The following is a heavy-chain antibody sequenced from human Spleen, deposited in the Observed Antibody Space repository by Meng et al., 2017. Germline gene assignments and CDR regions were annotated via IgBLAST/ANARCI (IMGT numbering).Heavy chain of an antibody. CDR3: ARDHSSSSEGTFDY. V-gene: IGHV3-30*03. J-gene: IGHJ4*02. CDR1: GFTFSSYV. D-gene: IGHD6-6*01. Sequence: GESLKISCAASGFTFSSYVMHWVRQAPGKGLEWVTLISYDGSNGYYADSVKGRFTISRDNSKNTLYLQMNGLRAEDTAIDYCARDHSSSSEGTFDYWGQGTLVTVSS. CDR2: ISYDGSNG.